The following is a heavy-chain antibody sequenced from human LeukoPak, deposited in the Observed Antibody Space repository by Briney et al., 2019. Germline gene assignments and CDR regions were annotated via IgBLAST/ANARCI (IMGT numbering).Heavy chain of an antibody. CDR2: VKYDGSTT. Sequence: PWGSLRLSCAASGFTFSAYWMHWVRQAPGKGLVWVSRVKYDGSTTTYADSVKGRFTISRDNAKNILYLQMNSLRVEDTAVYYCARDLDWLLFDYWGQGTLVTVSS. CDR1: GFTFSAYW. J-gene: IGHJ4*02. D-gene: IGHD3-9*01. CDR3: ARDLDWLLFDY. V-gene: IGHV3-74*01.